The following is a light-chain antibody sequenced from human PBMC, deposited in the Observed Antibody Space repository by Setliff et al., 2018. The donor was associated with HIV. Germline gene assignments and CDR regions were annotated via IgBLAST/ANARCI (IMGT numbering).Light chain of an antibody. Sequence: QSALAQPAPVSGSPGQSITISCTGTSSDVGGYNYVSWYQLHPGKAPKLMIFDVSERPSGVSNRFSGSKSGNTASLTISGLQAEDEANYYCLSHTSRSTYVFGTGTKVTVL. J-gene: IGLJ1*01. CDR2: DVS. V-gene: IGLV2-14*03. CDR1: SSDVGGYNY. CDR3: LSHTSRSTYV.